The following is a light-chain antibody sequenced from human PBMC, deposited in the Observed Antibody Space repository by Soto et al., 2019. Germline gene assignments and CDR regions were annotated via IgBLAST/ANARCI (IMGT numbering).Light chain of an antibody. CDR1: SSDVGGYDY. V-gene: IGLV2-14*01. CDR2: EVS. CDR3: SAYAGSSAL. Sequence: QSVLTQPASVSGSPGQSITISCTGTSSDVGGYDYVSWYQQYPDKAPKLMIFEVSNRPSGVSNRFSGSKSGNTASLTISGLQAEDEADYYCSAYAGSSALFGGGTKLTVL. J-gene: IGLJ2*01.